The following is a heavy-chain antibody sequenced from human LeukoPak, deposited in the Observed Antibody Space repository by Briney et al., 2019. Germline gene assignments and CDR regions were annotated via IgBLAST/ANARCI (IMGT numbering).Heavy chain of an antibody. CDR1: GGSISSGGYY. D-gene: IGHD5-24*01. Sequence: SETLSLTCTVSGGSISSGGYYWRWIRQHPGKGLEWIGYIYYSGSTYYNPSLKSRVTISVDTSKNQFSLKLSSVTAANTAVYYCATEMATLYYFDYWGQGTLVTVSS. J-gene: IGHJ4*02. CDR2: IYYSGST. CDR3: ATEMATLYYFDY. V-gene: IGHV4-31*03.